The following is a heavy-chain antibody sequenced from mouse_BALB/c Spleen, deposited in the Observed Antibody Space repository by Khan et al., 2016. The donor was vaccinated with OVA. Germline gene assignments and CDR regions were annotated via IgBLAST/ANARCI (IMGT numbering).Heavy chain of an antibody. D-gene: IGHD2-3*01. Sequence: VQLKESGPELVKPGASVKMSCKASGYTFTTYVIHWVKQKPGQGLEWFGSINPYNDDTKYNETFKDTATLTSDKSSTKAYMEFSSLTSEDSAVYDGARGMGLLRGAMDYWGQGTAVTVSS. CDR2: INPYNDDT. J-gene: IGHJ4*01. V-gene: IGHV1S136*01. CDR3: ARGMGLLRGAMDY. CDR1: GYTFTTYV.